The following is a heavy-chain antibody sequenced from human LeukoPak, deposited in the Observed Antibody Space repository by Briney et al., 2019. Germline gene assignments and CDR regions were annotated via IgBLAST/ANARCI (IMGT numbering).Heavy chain of an antibody. V-gene: IGHV3-23*01. Sequence: GGSLRLSCAASGFTFSSYAMNWVRQAPGKGLEWVSTISASGGSTYYADSVKGRFTISRDNSKNTLYLQMNSLRAVDTAVYYCAKDAWGYSYGHSDYWGQGTLVTVSS. CDR3: AKDAWGYSYGHSDY. D-gene: IGHD5-18*01. J-gene: IGHJ4*02. CDR2: ISASGGST. CDR1: GFTFSSYA.